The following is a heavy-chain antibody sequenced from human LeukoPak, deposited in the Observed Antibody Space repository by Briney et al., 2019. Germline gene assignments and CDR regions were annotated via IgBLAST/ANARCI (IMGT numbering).Heavy chain of an antibody. CDR1: GFTFRSYW. V-gene: IGHV3-74*01. J-gene: IGHJ4*02. CDR3: VRDGDDLNFDY. CDR2: VIRDGSFT. D-gene: IGHD7-27*01. Sequence: GGSLRLSCAASGFTFRSYWMHWVRQAPGKGLEWVSRVIRDGSFTNYADSVKGRFTISRDNAKNTLYLQMSSLRAEDTAVYFCVRDGDDLNFDYWGQGSLVTVSS.